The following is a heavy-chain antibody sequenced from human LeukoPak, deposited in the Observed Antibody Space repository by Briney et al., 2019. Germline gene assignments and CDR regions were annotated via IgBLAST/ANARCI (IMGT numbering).Heavy chain of an antibody. J-gene: IGHJ5*02. D-gene: IGHD3-22*01. V-gene: IGHV1-46*01. CDR3: AREGVADSYDSSAYGNWFGP. CDR1: GYTFTSYF. Sequence: ASVKVSCKASGYTFTSYFMHWVRQAPGQGLEWMGIINPSGGSTSYAQKFQGRVTMTRDMSTSTVYMELSSLRSEDTAVYYCAREGVADSYDSSAYGNWFGPWGQGTLVTVSS. CDR2: INPSGGST.